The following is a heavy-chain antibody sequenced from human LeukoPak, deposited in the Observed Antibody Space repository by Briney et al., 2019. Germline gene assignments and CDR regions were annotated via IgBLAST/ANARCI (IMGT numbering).Heavy chain of an antibody. CDR2: IKPNRGGT. V-gene: IGHV1-2*02. D-gene: IGHD2-2*02. CDR1: GYIFSDYY. J-gene: IGHJ5*02. CDR3: ARAGRVVPAAIRPGHNWFDP. Sequence: ASVKVSCKASGYIFSDYYMHWVRQAPGQGLEWMGWIKPNRGGTDYAQKFQGRVTMTRDTSISTAYMELSRLRYDDTAVYYCARAGRVVPAAIRPGHNWFDPWGQGTLVTVSS.